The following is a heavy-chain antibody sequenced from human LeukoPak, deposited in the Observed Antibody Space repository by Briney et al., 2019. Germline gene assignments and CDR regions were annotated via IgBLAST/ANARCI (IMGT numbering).Heavy chain of an antibody. V-gene: IGHV4-59*01. CDR1: GGSISSYY. CDR3: ARVATDYYYYGMDV. J-gene: IGHJ6*02. D-gene: IGHD1-26*01. CDR2: IYYSGST. Sequence: KPSETLSLTCTVSGGSISSYYWGWIRQPPGKGLEWIGYIYYSGSTNYNPSLKSRVTISVDTSKNQFSLKLSSVTAADTAVYYCARVATDYYYYGMDVWGQGTTVTVSS.